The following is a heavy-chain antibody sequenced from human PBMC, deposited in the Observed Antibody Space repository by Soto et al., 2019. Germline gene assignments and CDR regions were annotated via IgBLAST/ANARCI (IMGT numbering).Heavy chain of an antibody. J-gene: IGHJ4*02. Sequence: ASVKVSCKASGYTFTSYDINWVRQATGQGLEWMGWMNPNSGNTGYAQKFQGRVTMTRNTSISTAYMELSSLRSEDTAVYYCARNRDYCSGGSCYYFDYWGQGTLVTVSS. V-gene: IGHV1-8*01. CDR1: GYTFTSYD. CDR3: ARNRDYCSGGSCYYFDY. CDR2: MNPNSGNT. D-gene: IGHD2-15*01.